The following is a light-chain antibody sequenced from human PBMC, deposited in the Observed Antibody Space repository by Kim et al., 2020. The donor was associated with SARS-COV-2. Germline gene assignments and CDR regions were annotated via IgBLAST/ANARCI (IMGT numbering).Light chain of an antibody. Sequence: DVQMTQSPTSLSASVGDRVTITCRTSQTIYQFLNWYQQKPGKAPKLLIYTISNLQSGVPSRFSGSGSGTDFTLTISSLQPEDVATYYCQQNSRKPLTFGGGTKVDIK. CDR3: QQNSRKPLT. J-gene: IGKJ4*01. V-gene: IGKV1-39*01. CDR2: TIS. CDR1: QTIYQF.